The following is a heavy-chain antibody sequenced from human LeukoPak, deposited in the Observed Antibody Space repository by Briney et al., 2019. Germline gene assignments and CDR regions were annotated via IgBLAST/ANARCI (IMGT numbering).Heavy chain of an antibody. CDR1: EFTFSNYW. CDR3: AREISSWYRTEGRFDP. J-gene: IGHJ5*02. CDR2: IKQDGSEK. Sequence: GGSLRLSCAPSEFTFSNYWMSWVRQAPGKGLEWVANIKQDGSEKYYVDSVKGRSTISRDNAKNSLYLQMNSLRAEDTAVYYCAREISSWYRTEGRFDPWGQGTLVTVSS. D-gene: IGHD6-13*01. V-gene: IGHV3-7*01.